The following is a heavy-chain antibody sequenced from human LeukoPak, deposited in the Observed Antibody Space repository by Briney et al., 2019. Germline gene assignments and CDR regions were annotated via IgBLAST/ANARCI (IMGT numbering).Heavy chain of an antibody. CDR3: ARIITMVRGVISYYFDY. Sequence: SETLSLTCTVSGYSISSGYYWGWIRQPPGKGLEWIGSIYHSGSTYYNPSLKSRVTISVDTSKNQFSLKLSSVTAADTAVYYCARIITMVRGVISYYFDYWGQGTLVTVSS. V-gene: IGHV4-38-2*02. D-gene: IGHD3-10*01. CDR1: GYSISSGYY. CDR2: IYHSGST. J-gene: IGHJ4*02.